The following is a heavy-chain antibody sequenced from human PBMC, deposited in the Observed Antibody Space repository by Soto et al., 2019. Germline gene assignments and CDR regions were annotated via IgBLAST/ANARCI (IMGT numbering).Heavy chain of an antibody. V-gene: IGHV4-59*02. Sequence: TSGSLALTCSVSGGSVRNYYGSWVRQPPGKRLEWIGYIYYTGTHDYNPSLRGRATISVDTSKDQFSLKLTTVTAADTAVYYCARDRDRHSSGLPSFDPWSQGILVTVSS. CDR3: ARDRDRHSSGLPSFDP. CDR2: IYYTGTH. CDR1: GGSVRNYY. D-gene: IGHD3-22*01. J-gene: IGHJ5*02.